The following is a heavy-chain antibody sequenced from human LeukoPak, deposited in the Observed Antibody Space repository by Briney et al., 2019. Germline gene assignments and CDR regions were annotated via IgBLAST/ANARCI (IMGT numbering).Heavy chain of an antibody. D-gene: IGHD3-9*01. CDR1: GYTFTSYG. J-gene: IGHJ4*02. CDR2: ISAYNGNT. V-gene: IGHV1-18*01. Sequence: ASVKVSCKASGYTFTSYGISWVRQAPGQGLEWMGWISAYNGNTNYAQKLQGRVTMTRDTSISTAYMELNRLRSDDTAVYYCARGSPILTGYDLNYWGQGTLVTVSS. CDR3: ARGSPILTGYDLNY.